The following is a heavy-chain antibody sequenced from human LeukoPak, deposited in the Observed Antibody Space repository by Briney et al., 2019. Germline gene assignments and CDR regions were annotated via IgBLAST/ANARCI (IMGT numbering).Heavy chain of an antibody. D-gene: IGHD4-11*01. V-gene: IGHV4-59*01. CDR1: GGSISSYY. Sequence: PSETLSLTCTVSGGSISSYYWSWIRQTPGKGLEWIGYIYYSGSTNYNPSLKSRVTISVDTSKNQFSLKLSSVTAADTAVYYCAREASDYLDYYYYGMDVWGQGTTVTVSS. J-gene: IGHJ6*02. CDR3: AREASDYLDYYYYGMDV. CDR2: IYYSGST.